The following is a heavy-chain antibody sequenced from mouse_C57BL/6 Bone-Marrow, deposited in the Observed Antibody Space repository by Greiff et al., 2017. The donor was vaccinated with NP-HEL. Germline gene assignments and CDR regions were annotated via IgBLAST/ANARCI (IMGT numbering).Heavy chain of an antibody. CDR3: AFYYGSSPRWVFDV. J-gene: IGHJ1*03. CDR2: IDPANGNT. V-gene: IGHV14-3*01. D-gene: IGHD1-1*01. CDR1: GFNIKNTY. Sequence: EVKVVESVAELVRPGASVKLSCTASGFNIKNTYMHWVKQRPEQGLEWIGRIDPANGNTKYAPKFQGKATITADTSSNTAYLQLSSLTSEDTAIYYCAFYYGSSPRWVFDVWGTGTTVTVSS.